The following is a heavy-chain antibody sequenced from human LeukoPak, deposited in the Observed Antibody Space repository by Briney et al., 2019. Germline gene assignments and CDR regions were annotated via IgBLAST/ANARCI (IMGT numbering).Heavy chain of an antibody. D-gene: IGHD6-13*01. CDR1: GGSFSGYY. J-gene: IGHJ4*02. Sequence: SETLSLTCAVSGGSFSGYYWSWLRQPPGKGLEWIGEINHSGSTNYNPSLKSRVTISVDTSKSQFSLKLSSVTAADTAVYYCARGPYSSSWYRFDYWGQGTLVTVSS. V-gene: IGHV4-34*01. CDR3: ARGPYSSSWYRFDY. CDR2: INHSGST.